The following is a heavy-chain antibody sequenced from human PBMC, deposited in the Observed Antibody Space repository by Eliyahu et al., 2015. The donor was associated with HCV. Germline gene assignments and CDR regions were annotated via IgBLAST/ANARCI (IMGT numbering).Heavy chain of an antibody. CDR3: VKDSRAFGGIPGGWLDP. V-gene: IGHV3-43D*03. Sequence: EVTLVESGGVVVQTGGSLRLSCRASGFTFDDYAMHWVRKGPGKGLEWVSLISWDGGSIFYADSVKGRFTVSRDNRESSVFLQMDSLRPEDSAFYFCVKDSRAFGGIPGGWLDPWGQGTLVTVSS. J-gene: IGHJ5*02. CDR1: GFTFDDYA. D-gene: IGHD3-16*01. CDR2: ISWDGGSI.